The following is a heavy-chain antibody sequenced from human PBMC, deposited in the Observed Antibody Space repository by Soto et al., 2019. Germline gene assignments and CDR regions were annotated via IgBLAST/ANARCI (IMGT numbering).Heavy chain of an antibody. CDR1: GLTFTTYR. D-gene: IGHD3-3*01. V-gene: IGHV3-23*01. CDR3: ARTKITIFPSGGRYFDY. J-gene: IGHJ4*02. CDR2: ISDSGNSK. Sequence: LRLSCAAYGLTFTTYRMNLVRQAPGKGLEWGSGISDSGNSKKYADSVKGRFTSSRDTSKNTLYLQMNSLRAEDTAVYYCARTKITIFPSGGRYFDYWGQGTPVTVSS.